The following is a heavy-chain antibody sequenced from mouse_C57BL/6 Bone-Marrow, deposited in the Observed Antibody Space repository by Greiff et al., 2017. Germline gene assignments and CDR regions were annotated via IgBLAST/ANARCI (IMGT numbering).Heavy chain of an antibody. CDR3: ARNYYGNYYAMDY. Sequence: VKLQESGAELARPGASVKLSCKASGYTFTSYGISWVKQRTGQGLEWIGEIYPRSGNTYYNEKFKGKATLTADKSSSTAYMELRSLTSEDSAVYFCARNYYGNYYAMDYWGQGTSVTVSS. CDR2: IYPRSGNT. CDR1: GYTFTSYG. V-gene: IGHV1-81*01. J-gene: IGHJ4*01. D-gene: IGHD2-1*01.